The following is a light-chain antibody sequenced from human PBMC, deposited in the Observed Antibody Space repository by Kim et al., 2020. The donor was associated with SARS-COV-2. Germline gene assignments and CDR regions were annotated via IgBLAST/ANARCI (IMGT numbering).Light chain of an antibody. CDR3: HQYAASPLT. J-gene: IGKJ4*01. CDR1: ESVGKNY. CDR2: DAS. Sequence: SPGERAIHSCRASESVGKNYLAWYQQKPSQSPRLLMNDASTRATGNPDRFSGSVSGTDFTLTISRLEPEDFAVYHLHQYAASPLTFVGGTKVDIK. V-gene: IGKV3-20*01.